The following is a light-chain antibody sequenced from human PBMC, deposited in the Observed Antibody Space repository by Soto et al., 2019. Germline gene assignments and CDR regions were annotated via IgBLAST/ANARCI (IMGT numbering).Light chain of an antibody. Sequence: IHMSLSPSSLSASVGDRVTITCRASHNISSYLNWYQQKPGKAPKLLIYGASSLQSGVPSRFSGSGSGTDFTLTISSLQTEDFAAYYCQQSVSPPRTFGQGTKVDIK. V-gene: IGKV1-39*01. CDR1: HNISSY. CDR3: QQSVSPPRT. J-gene: IGKJ1*01. CDR2: GAS.